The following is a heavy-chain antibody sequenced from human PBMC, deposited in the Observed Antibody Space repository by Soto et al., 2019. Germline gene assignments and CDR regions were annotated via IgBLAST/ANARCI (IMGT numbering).Heavy chain of an antibody. V-gene: IGHV3-23*01. CDR1: GFTFSSYA. CDR2: ISGSGGST. Sequence: GGSLRLSCAASGFTFSSYAMSWVRQAPGKGLEWVSAISGSGGSTYYADSVKGRFTISRDNSKNTLYLQMNSLRAEDTAVYYCAKDISPPLYYYGSGIINDAFDIWGQRTLVTVSS. CDR3: AKDISPPLYYYGSGIINDAFDI. D-gene: IGHD3-10*01. J-gene: IGHJ3*02.